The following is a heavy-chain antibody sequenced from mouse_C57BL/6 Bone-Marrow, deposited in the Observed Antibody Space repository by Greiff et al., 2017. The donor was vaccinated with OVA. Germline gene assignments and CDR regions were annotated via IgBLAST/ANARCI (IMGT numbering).Heavy chain of an antibody. J-gene: IGHJ3*01. CDR2: ISSCSSTI. Sequence: EVQLVESGGGLVKPGGSLKLSCAASGFTFSDYGMHWVRQAPEPGLEWVAYISSCSSTIYYADTVKGRFTISRDNAKNTLFLQMTSMRSEDTAMYYCARPFYYERTWFAYWGQGPLVTVSA. V-gene: IGHV5-17*01. CDR3: ARPFYYERTWFAY. D-gene: IGHD2-4*01. CDR1: GFTFSDYG.